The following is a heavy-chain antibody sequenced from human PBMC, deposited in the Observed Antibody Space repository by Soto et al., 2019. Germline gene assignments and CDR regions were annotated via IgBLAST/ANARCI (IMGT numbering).Heavy chain of an antibody. Sequence: QVQLQESGPGLVKPSQTLSLTCTVSGGSISSGGYYWSWIRQHPGKGLEWIGYIYYSGSTYYNPSLKSRVTLSVDPSKNQFSRKLSSLTAADTAVYYCARDRGAVAGTRYYFDYWGQGTLVTVSS. D-gene: IGHD6-19*01. CDR1: GGSISSGGYY. V-gene: IGHV4-31*03. CDR2: IYYSGST. J-gene: IGHJ4*02. CDR3: ARDRGAVAGTRYYFDY.